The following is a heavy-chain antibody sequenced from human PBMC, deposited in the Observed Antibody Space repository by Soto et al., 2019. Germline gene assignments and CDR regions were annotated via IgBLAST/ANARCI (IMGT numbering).Heavy chain of an antibody. V-gene: IGHV3-21*01. CDR2: ISSSSSYI. CDR1: GFTFSSYS. Sequence: GGSLRLSCAASGFTFSSYSMNWVRQAPGKGLEWVSSISSSSSYIYYADSVKGRFTISRDNAKNSLYLQMNSLRAEDTAVYYCARDAYKTGDNDAFDIWGQGTMVTVSS. CDR3: ARDAYKTGDNDAFDI. D-gene: IGHD7-27*01. J-gene: IGHJ3*02.